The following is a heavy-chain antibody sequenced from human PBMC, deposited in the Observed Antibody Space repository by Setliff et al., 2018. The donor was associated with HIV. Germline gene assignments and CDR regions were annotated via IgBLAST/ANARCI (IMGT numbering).Heavy chain of an antibody. Sequence: ASVKVSCKASGYTFTRYDINWVRQAPGQGLEWMAWMNPQSGDTGYAQKFQDRVTVTGNTSINTAYMELSSLRSDDTAVYYCARAVASKNIRGEYYFDYWGQGTLVTVSS. CDR2: MNPQSGDT. J-gene: IGHJ4*02. CDR1: GYTFTRYD. V-gene: IGHV1-8*01. CDR3: ARAVASKNIRGEYYFDY. D-gene: IGHD3-16*01.